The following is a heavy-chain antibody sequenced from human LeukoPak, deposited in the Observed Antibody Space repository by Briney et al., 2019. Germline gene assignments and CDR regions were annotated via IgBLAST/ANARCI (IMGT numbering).Heavy chain of an antibody. D-gene: IGHD5-18*01. CDR3: ARDKTYGYNL. CDR2: IMGDGSGT. Sequence: GGSLRLSCAASGFDFSGYWMHWVRQDPGKGLVWVSRIMGDGSGTTYADSVKGRFTISRDNAKNTVYLQMNSLRAEDTAVYYCARDKTYGYNLWGQGTLVTVSS. V-gene: IGHV3-74*01. CDR1: GFDFSGYW. J-gene: IGHJ5*02.